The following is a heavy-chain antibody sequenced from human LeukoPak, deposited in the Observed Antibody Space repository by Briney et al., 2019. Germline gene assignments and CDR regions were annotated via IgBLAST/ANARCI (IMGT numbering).Heavy chain of an antibody. J-gene: IGHJ4*02. D-gene: IGHD3-3*01. CDR2: IKQDGSEK. CDR1: GFPFSIYW. V-gene: IGHV3-7*01. CDR3: ARDTGRFLEWLSFDY. Sequence: PGGSLRLSCAASGFPFSIYWMNWVRQAPGKGLEWVANIKQDGSEKSYVDSVKGRFTISRDNAKNSLYLQMNSLRAEDTAVYYCARDTGRFLEWLSFDYWGQGTLVTVSS.